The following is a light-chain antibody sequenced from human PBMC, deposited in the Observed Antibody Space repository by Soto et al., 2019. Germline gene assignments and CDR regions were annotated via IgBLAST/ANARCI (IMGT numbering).Light chain of an antibody. J-gene: IGKJ4*01. CDR2: DAS. Sequence: EIVLTQSPATLSLSPGDRATLSCRASQSVSNNLAWYQQKPGQAPRLLIYDASKRATGAPDRFSGSGSGTDLTLTISSLEPEDFAVYYCQQRSDWPPSLTFGGGTKVEIK. V-gene: IGKV3-11*01. CDR3: QQRSDWPPSLT. CDR1: QSVSNN.